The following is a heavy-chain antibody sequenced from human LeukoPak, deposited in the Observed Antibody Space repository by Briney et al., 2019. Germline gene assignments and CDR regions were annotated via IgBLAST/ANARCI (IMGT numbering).Heavy chain of an antibody. CDR1: GGSISSYY. J-gene: IGHJ4*02. CDR3: ARARRGSSSSGDLFDY. CDR2: IYYSGST. Sequence: SQTLSLTCTVSGGSISSYYWSWIRQPPGKGLEWIGYIYYSGSTNYNPSLKSRVTISVDTSKNQFSLKLSSVTAADTAVYYCARARRGSSSSGDLFDYWGQGTLVTVSS. V-gene: IGHV4-59*01. D-gene: IGHD6-6*01.